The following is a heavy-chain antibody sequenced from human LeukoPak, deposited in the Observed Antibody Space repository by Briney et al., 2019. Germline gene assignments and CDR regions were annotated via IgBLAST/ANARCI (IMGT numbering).Heavy chain of an antibody. CDR2: IYTSGST. J-gene: IGHJ4*02. CDR1: GGSISSGFYY. D-gene: IGHD6-25*01. V-gene: IGHV4-61*02. CDR3: ARRQDGHDY. Sequence: SQTLSLTCTVSGGSISSGFYYWSWLRQPAGKGLEWIGRIYTSGSTNYNPSLKSRVTISLDTSRNQFSLKLSSVTAADTAVYYCARRQDGHDYWGQGTLVTVSS.